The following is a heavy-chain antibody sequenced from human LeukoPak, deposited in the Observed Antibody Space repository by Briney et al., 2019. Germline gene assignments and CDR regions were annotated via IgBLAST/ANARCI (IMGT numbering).Heavy chain of an antibody. D-gene: IGHD1-26*01. CDR1: GGSISSSSYY. J-gene: IGHJ5*02. CDR3: ASEPRLWEPPPWRWFDP. CDR2: IYYSGST. V-gene: IGHV4-39*07. Sequence: SETLSLTCTVSGGSISSSSYYWGWLRQPPGKGLEWIGSIYYSGSTYYNPSLKSRVTISVDTSKNQFSLKLSSVTAADTAVYYCASEPRLWEPPPWRWFDPWGQGTLVTVSS.